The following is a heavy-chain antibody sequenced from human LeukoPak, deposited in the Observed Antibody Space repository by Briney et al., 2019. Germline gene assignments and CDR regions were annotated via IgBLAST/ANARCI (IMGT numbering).Heavy chain of an antibody. CDR1: GFTFSSYA. J-gene: IGHJ4*02. V-gene: IGHV3-30-3*01. Sequence: GGSLRLSCAASGFTFSSYAMHWVCQASGKGLEWVAVISYDGSNKYYADSVKGRFTISRDNSKNTLYLQMSSLRAEDTAVYYCAREYFDYGGPPRYWGQGTLVTVSS. CDR2: ISYDGSNK. D-gene: IGHD4-23*01. CDR3: AREYFDYGGPPRY.